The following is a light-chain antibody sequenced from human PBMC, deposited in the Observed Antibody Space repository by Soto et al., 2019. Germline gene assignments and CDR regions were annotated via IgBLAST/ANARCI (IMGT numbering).Light chain of an antibody. CDR3: QQNKSDAGLN. Sequence: DIQMTQFPSTLSASVGDRVTITCRASQSFSRWLAWYQQRPGRAPKLLIHSASSLGSSVPSRFSGGGSVTEVTLTIKSLQPDDFTTYDCQQNKSDAGLNFGCGTKVEIK. CDR2: SAS. V-gene: IGKV1-5*03. J-gene: IGKJ4*01. CDR1: QSFSRW.